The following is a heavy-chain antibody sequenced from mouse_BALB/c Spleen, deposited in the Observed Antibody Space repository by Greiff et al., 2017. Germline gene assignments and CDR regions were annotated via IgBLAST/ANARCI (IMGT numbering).Heavy chain of an antibody. V-gene: IGHV3-2*02. J-gene: IGHJ4*01. CDR2: ISYSGST. Sequence: EVQLQQSGPGLVKPSQSLSLTCTVTGYSITSDYAWNWIRQFPGNKLEWMGYISYSGSTSYNPSLKSRISITRDTSKNQFFLQLNSVTTEDTATYYCARRDGNYPYYYAMDYWGQGTSVTVSS. CDR3: ARRDGNYPYYYAMDY. D-gene: IGHD2-1*01. CDR1: GYSITSDYA.